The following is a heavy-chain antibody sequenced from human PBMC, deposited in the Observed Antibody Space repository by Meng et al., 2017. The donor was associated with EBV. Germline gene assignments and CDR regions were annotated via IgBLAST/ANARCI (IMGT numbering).Heavy chain of an antibody. CDR1: GCPFRNYA. J-gene: IGHJ4*02. V-gene: IGHV1-69*01. CDR2: FLPTLGAP. CDR3: ASESGRGYTPDY. Sequence: VYSVESAAEVTKPGSSVKVSCKTSGCPFRNYAISWVRQAPGQGLEWLGGFLPTLGAPNYAQKFHGRLSITADESTSTHYMDLSSLRSEDTAVYYCASESGRGYTPDYWGQGTLVTVSS. D-gene: IGHD3-10*01.